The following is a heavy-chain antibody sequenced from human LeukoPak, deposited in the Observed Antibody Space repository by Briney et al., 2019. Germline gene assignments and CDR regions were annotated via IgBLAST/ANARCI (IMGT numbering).Heavy chain of an antibody. CDR1: GFTFSSYA. V-gene: IGHV3-21*01. CDR2: MSVGSGLI. CDR3: AREFEGTASGAGY. D-gene: IGHD3-16*01. J-gene: IGHJ4*02. Sequence: GGSLRLSCAASGFTFSSYAMNWVRQAPGKGLEWVASMSVGSGLIHYAESVRGRFTVSRDNAKNSLYLQMKSLRADDTAVYFCAREFEGTASGAGYWGQGTLVTVSS.